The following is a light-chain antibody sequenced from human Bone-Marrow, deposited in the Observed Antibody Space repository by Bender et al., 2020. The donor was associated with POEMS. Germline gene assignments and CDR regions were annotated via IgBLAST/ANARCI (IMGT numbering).Light chain of an antibody. Sequence: QSVLTQPPSASGTPGQRVTISCSGGSSNIGAHAVNWYQHLPGTAPKLLIYSSHPRPSEVPDRFSGSRSGTSGSLAISGLQSEDEADYYCAVWDDSLYGWVFGGGTTLTVL. J-gene: IGLJ3*02. CDR1: SSNIGAHA. CDR2: SSH. V-gene: IGLV1-44*01. CDR3: AVWDDSLYGWV.